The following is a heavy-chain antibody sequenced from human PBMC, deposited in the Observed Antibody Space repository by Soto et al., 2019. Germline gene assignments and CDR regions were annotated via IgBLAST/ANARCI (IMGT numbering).Heavy chain of an antibody. Sequence: SSETLSLTXTVSGGSISSYYWSWIRQPPGKGLEWIGYIYYSGSANYNPSLKSRVTISVDTSKNQFSLKLSSVTAADTAVYYCARGDSNYVYWFDPWGQGTLVTVSS. CDR2: IYYSGSA. D-gene: IGHD4-4*01. V-gene: IGHV4-59*01. CDR3: ARGDSNYVYWFDP. J-gene: IGHJ5*02. CDR1: GGSISSYY.